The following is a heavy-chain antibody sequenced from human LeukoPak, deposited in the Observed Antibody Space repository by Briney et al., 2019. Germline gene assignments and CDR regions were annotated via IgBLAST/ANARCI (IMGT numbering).Heavy chain of an antibody. V-gene: IGHV3-74*01. D-gene: IGHD3-10*02. CDR2: INSDGSTT. J-gene: IGHJ6*04. Sequence: GGSLRLSCAASGFTFSSSWMHWVRQAPGKGLLWVSRINSDGSTTSYADSVKGRFTISRDNAKYTLYLQMNSLRAEDTAVYYCAELGITMIGGVWGKGTTVTISS. CDR3: AELGITMIGGV. CDR1: GFTFSSSW.